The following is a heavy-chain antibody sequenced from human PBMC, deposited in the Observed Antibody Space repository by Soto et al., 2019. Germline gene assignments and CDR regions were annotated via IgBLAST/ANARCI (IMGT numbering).Heavy chain of an antibody. D-gene: IGHD1-1*01. Sequence: QVQLVQSGAEVKKPGSSVKVSCKASGGTFSSYAISWVRQAPGQGLEWMGGIIPIFGTANYAQKFQGRVTITADEPTSTAYMELSILRSEDTAVYYCESPGSLDGPFDYWGQGTLVTVSS. J-gene: IGHJ4*02. V-gene: IGHV1-69*01. CDR3: ESPGSLDGPFDY. CDR1: GGTFSSYA. CDR2: IIPIFGTA.